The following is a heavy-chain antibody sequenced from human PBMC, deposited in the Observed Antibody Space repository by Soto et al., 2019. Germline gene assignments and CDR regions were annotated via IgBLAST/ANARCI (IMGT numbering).Heavy chain of an antibody. D-gene: IGHD2-2*01. V-gene: IGHV1-46*01. CDR3: AREVGYCSSTSCDGWFDP. J-gene: IGHJ5*02. CDR1: GYTFTTYY. Sequence: VKVSCKASGYTFTTYYIQWARQAPGQGVEWMGVINPSGGSTSYEQKFQGRVTMTRDTSTSTVYMELSSLRSEDTAVYYCAREVGYCSSTSCDGWFDPWGQGTLVTVSS. CDR2: INPSGGST.